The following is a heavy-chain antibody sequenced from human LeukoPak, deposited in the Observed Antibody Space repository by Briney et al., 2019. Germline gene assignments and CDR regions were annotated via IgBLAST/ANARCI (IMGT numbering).Heavy chain of an antibody. Sequence: GGSLRLSCAASGFTFSSYTMNWVRQAPGKGLEWLSFITLSGTTFYADSAKGRFTISRDNAKNSLYLQMNSLRADDTALYYCVRDYLFAFDIWGQGTMVTVSS. CDR1: GFTFSSYT. J-gene: IGHJ3*02. CDR2: ITLSGTT. V-gene: IGHV3-48*01. D-gene: IGHD2/OR15-2a*01. CDR3: VRDYLFAFDI.